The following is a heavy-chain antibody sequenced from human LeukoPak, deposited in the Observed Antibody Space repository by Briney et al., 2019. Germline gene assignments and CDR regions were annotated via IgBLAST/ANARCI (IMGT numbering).Heavy chain of an antibody. Sequence: SVKVSCKASGGTFTSYAISWVRQAPGQGLEWMGGIIPILGTANYAQKFQGRVTITAHESTSTAYMELSSLRSEDTAVYYCARQTGIVVPAAMRGWFDPWGQGTLVTVSS. V-gene: IGHV1-69*01. D-gene: IGHD2-2*01. J-gene: IGHJ5*02. CDR3: ARQTGIVVPAAMRGWFDP. CDR1: GGTFTSYA. CDR2: IIPILGTA.